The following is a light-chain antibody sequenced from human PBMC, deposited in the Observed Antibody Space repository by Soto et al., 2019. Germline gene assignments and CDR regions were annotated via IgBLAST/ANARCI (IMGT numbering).Light chain of an antibody. J-gene: IGLJ7*01. V-gene: IGLV2-14*01. CDR1: NSDIGDWNY. CDR3: SSFSSGTTLLV. Sequence: QSALTQPASVSGSPGQSITISCTGANSDIGDWNYVSWYQQYPGKAPKVIIYEVNYRPSGVSYRFSGSKSGNTASLTISGRQAEDEADYYCSSFSSGTTLLVFGGGTQLTVL. CDR2: EVN.